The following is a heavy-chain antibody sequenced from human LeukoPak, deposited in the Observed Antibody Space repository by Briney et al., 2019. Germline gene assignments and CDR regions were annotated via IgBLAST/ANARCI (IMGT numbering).Heavy chain of an antibody. Sequence: GESLKISCQASGYNSISHWIGWVRQMPGKGLEWMGMINPGDSDTTYSPSFQGQVPISVDKSINTAYLQWNSLKASDTAMYFCVRGHVYFDYWGQGTLVTVSS. D-gene: IGHD3-16*01. CDR3: VRGHVYFDY. CDR2: INPGDSDT. CDR1: GYNSISHW. V-gene: IGHV5-51*01. J-gene: IGHJ4*02.